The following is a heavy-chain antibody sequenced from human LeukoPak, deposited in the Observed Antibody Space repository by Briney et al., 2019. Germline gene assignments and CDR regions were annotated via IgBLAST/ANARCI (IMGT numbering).Heavy chain of an antibody. J-gene: IGHJ4*02. D-gene: IGHD3-10*01. V-gene: IGHV4-59*08. CDR1: GGSISSYY. CDR2: IYYSGGT. CDR3: ARRGGGRVGSGSYWYLDY. Sequence: PSETLSLTCTVSGGSISSYYWSWIRQPPGKGLEWIGYIYYSGGTNYNPSLKSRVTISVDTSKNQFSLKLSSVTAADTAVYYCARRGGGRVGSGSYWYLDYWGQGTLVTVSS.